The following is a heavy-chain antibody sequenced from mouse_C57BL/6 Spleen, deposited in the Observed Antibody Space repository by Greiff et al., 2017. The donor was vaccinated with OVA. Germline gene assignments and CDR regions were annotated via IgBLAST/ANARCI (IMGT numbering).Heavy chain of an antibody. CDR1: GFTFSSYA. CDR3: AREGSGHFDY. CDR2: ISDGGSYT. Sequence: EVQRVESGGGLVKPGGSLKLSCAASGFTFSSYAMSWVRQTPEKRLEWVATISDGGSYTYYPDNVKGRFTISRDNAKNNLYLQMSHLKSEDTAMYYCAREGSGHFDYWGQGTTLTVSS. V-gene: IGHV5-4*01. J-gene: IGHJ2*01. D-gene: IGHD1-3*01.